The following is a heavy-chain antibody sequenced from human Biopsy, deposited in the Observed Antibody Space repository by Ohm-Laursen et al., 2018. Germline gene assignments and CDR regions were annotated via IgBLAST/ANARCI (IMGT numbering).Heavy chain of an antibody. CDR2: ISHTGYT. V-gene: IGHV4-59*11. D-gene: IGHD4-23*01. CDR1: GGSFTGHY. CDR3: ARGSNEYGGLYFPH. J-gene: IGHJ1*01. Sequence: SDTLSLTCIVSGGSFTGHYWTWIRQPPGKGLEGIGHISHTGYTSYKSSLNSRVTISLDTSRKHFSLRLTSLAVADTAVYYCARGSNEYGGLYFPHWGQGTLVTVSS.